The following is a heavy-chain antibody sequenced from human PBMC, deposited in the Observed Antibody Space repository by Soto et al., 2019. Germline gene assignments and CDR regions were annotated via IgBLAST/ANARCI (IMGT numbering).Heavy chain of an antibody. V-gene: IGHV3-53*04. CDR1: GFTVSTNY. Sequence: GGSLRLSCAASGFTVSTNYMTWVRQAPGKGLEWVSVIYSGGTTYYADSVKGRFTISRHNSKNTLYLQMNSLRAEDTAVYYCARGGYCSSTSCQPPYYYYYMDVWGKGTTVTVSS. CDR2: IYSGGTT. J-gene: IGHJ6*03. D-gene: IGHD2-2*01. CDR3: ARGGYCSSTSCQPPYYYYYMDV.